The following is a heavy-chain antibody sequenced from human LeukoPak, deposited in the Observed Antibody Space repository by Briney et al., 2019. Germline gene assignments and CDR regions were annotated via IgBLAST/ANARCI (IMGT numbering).Heavy chain of an antibody. Sequence: PGGSLRLSCAASGFTVSSNYMSWVRQAPGKGLEWVSVIYSGGSTYYADSVKGRFTISRDNSKSTLYIQMSSLRAEDTAVYYCAKDDGGSYYPYYYYMDVWGKGTTVTISS. CDR1: GFTVSSNY. D-gene: IGHD1-26*01. V-gene: IGHV3-53*01. CDR3: AKDDGGSYYPYYYYMDV. J-gene: IGHJ6*03. CDR2: IYSGGST.